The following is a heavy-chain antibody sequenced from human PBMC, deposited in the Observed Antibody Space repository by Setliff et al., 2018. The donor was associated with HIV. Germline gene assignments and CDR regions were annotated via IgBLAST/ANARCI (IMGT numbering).Heavy chain of an antibody. CDR1: GCTFINYH. Sequence: ASVKVSCKASGCTFINYHITWVRQAPGQGLEWVGSISASSVNTNYTQGRVTMTTDISTNTAYMELRSLRSADSAVYYCARVPVSNYYYYMDVWGKGTTVTVSS. V-gene: IGHV1-18*01. J-gene: IGHJ6*03. CDR2: ISASSVNT. CDR3: ARVPVSNYYYYMDV.